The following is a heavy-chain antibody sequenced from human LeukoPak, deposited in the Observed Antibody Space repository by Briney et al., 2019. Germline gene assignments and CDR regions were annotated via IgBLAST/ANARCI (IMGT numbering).Heavy chain of an antibody. D-gene: IGHD1-26*01. V-gene: IGHV1-8*03. CDR1: GYTFTSYD. CDR3: ARESGSYSGFDY. J-gene: IGHJ4*02. Sequence: ASVKVSCKASGYTFTSYDINWVRQATGQGLEWMGWMNPNSGNTGYAQKFQGRVTITRNTSISTAYMELSSLRSEDTAVYYCARESGSYSGFDYWGQGTLVTVSS. CDR2: MNPNSGNT.